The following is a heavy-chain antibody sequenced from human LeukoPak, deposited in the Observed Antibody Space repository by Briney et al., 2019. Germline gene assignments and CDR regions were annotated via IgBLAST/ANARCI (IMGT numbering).Heavy chain of an antibody. D-gene: IGHD6-19*01. V-gene: IGHV3-23*01. CDR3: AKSKRQWLALFDY. CDR1: GFTFSSYA. CDR2: ISGSGGST. J-gene: IGHJ4*02. Sequence: PGGSLRHSCAASGFTFSSYAMSWVRQAPGKGLEWVSAISGSGGSTYYADSVKGRFTISRDNSKNTLYLQMNSLRAEDTAVYYCAKSKRQWLALFDYWGQGTLVTVSS.